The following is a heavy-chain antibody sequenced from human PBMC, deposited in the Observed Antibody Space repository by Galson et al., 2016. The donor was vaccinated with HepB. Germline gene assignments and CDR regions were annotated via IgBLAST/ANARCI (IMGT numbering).Heavy chain of an antibody. J-gene: IGHJ3*01. CDR3: ARTVLPASIGGPFDF. D-gene: IGHD2-15*01. Sequence: ETLSLTCTVSSFSIRNGHYWGWMRQTPGKGLEWIGSVYRSGSSYYNPSPRSRLTISVDTAKNHFSLSLTSVTAADSAVYYCARTVLPASIGGPFDFWGPGTLITVSS. CDR1: SFSIRNGHY. CDR2: VYRSGSS. V-gene: IGHV4-38-2*02.